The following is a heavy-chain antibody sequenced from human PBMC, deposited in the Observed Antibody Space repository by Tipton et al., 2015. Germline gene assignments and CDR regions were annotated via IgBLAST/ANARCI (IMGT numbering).Heavy chain of an antibody. CDR3: TRGGYDYSPMDY. Sequence: QSGPEVKKPGASVKVSCKASGYTFTDYFMHWVRQAPGQGLEWMGWINTINGDTNYAQKFQDRVTMTRDTSITTAYMELGSLRSDDTAVYYFTRGGYDYSPMDYWGQGALVIVSS. V-gene: IGHV1-2*02. CDR2: INTINGDT. CDR1: GYTFTDYF. D-gene: IGHD5-12*01. J-gene: IGHJ4*02.